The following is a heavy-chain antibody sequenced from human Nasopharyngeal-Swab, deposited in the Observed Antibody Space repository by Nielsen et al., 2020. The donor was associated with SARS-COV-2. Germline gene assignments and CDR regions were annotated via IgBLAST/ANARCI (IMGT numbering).Heavy chain of an antibody. Sequence: GESLKISCVASGYSFRTYGMSWVRQAPGKGLEWVAAIVGSGDNSGSGGSTYYADSMKGRFTISRDNSKNTLSLQMNSLRAEDTAVYYCAKDLRGPYFFWGQGTLVTVSS. J-gene: IGHJ4*02. CDR1: GYSFRTYG. CDR3: AKDLRGPYFF. V-gene: IGHV3-23*01. D-gene: IGHD2/OR15-2a*01. CDR2: IVGSGDNSGSGGST.